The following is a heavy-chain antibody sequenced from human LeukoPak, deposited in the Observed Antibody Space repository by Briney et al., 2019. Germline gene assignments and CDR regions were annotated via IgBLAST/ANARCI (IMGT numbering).Heavy chain of an antibody. D-gene: IGHD5-12*01. CDR2: IRSKANSYAT. V-gene: IGHV3-73*01. CDR1: GFTFSNAW. J-gene: IGHJ6*03. CDR3: TKPTASGGYSGYGSPGYYYYMDV. Sequence: PGGSLRLSCAASGFTFSNAWMSWVRQASGKGLEWVGRIRSKANSYATAYAASVKGRFTISRDDSKNTAYLQMNSLKTEDTAVYYCTKPTASGGYSGYGSPGYYYYMDVWGKGTTVTVSS.